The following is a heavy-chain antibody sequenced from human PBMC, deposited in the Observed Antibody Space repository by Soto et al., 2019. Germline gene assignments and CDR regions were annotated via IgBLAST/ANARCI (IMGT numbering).Heavy chain of an antibody. CDR1: GGSISSYH. J-gene: IGHJ5*02. CDR3: ASTHTYCSGGSCWGSWFDP. CDR2: IYYSGST. V-gene: IGHV4-59*01. Sequence: PSETLSLTCTVSGGSISSYHWSWIRQPPGKGLEWIGYIYYSGSTNYNPSLKSRVTIAVDTSKNQFSLKLTSVTAADTALYYCASTHTYCSGGSCWGSWFDPWGQGTLVTVSS. D-gene: IGHD2-15*01.